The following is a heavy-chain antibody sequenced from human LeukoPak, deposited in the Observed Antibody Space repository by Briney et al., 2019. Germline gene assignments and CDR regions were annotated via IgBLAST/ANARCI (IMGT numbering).Heavy chain of an antibody. J-gene: IGHJ6*03. D-gene: IGHD6-13*01. V-gene: IGHV3-23*01. CDR2: ITDDGSST. CDR1: GFTFSRSA. Sequence: GGSLRLSCAASGFTFSRSAMTWVRQAPGKGLEWVSTITDDGSSTYFADSVKGRFTISRDNSKNMLHLQMNSLRAEDTAVYYCARGQRLRIAAAGAMDVWGKGTTVTVSS. CDR3: ARGQRLRIAAAGAMDV.